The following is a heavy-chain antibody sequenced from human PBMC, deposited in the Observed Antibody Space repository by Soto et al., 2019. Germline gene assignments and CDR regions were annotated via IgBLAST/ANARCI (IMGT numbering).Heavy chain of an antibody. D-gene: IGHD2-15*01. Sequence: AASGFIFSHYAMHWVRQAPGKGLEWVAVMSYDGSREYYAGSVKGRFTISRDNSKNTLYLQMNTLRPEDTAVYYCATLRPSFGVVKDYWGQGTLVTVSS. CDR3: ATLRPSFGVVKDY. J-gene: IGHJ4*02. CDR1: GFIFSHYA. CDR2: MSYDGSRE. V-gene: IGHV3-30-3*01.